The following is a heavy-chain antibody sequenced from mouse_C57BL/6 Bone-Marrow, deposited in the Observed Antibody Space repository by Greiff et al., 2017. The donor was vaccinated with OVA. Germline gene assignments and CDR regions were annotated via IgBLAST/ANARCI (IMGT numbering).Heavy chain of an antibody. CDR3: ARQLRLPYYFDY. CDR2: IDPSDSYT. CDR1: GYTFTSYW. V-gene: IGHV1-69*01. J-gene: IGHJ2*01. Sequence: QVQLQQPGAELVMPGASVKLSCKASGYTFTSYWMHWVKQRPGQGLEWIGEIDPSDSYTNYNQKFKGKSTLTVDKSSSTAYMQLSSLTSEDSAVYYCARQLRLPYYFDYWGQGTTLTVSP. D-gene: IGHD3-2*02.